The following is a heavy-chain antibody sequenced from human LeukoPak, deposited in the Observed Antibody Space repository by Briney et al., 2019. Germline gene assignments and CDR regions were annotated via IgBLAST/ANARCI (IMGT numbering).Heavy chain of an antibody. Sequence: GGSLRLSCAASGFTFSSYAMSWVRQAPGKGLEWVSAISGSFGSTFYADSMKGRFTISRDNSKNTLYLQMNSLRAEDTAVYYCAKDQAFYFYYYMDVWGKGTTVTVSS. CDR3: AKDQAFYFYYYMDV. J-gene: IGHJ6*03. CDR2: ISGSFGST. CDR1: GFTFSSYA. V-gene: IGHV3-23*01. D-gene: IGHD3-3*02.